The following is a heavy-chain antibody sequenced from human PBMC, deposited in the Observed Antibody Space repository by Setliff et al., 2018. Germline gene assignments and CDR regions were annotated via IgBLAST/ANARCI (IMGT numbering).Heavy chain of an antibody. CDR2: IIPIFGTA. D-gene: IGHD6-13*01. CDR3: ARDEGSSYLYGMDV. Sequence: WASVKVSCKASGGTFSSYAISWVRQAPGQGLEWMGRIIPIFGTANYAQKFQGRVTITADKSTSTAYMELSSLRSEDTAVYYCARDEGSSYLYGMDVWGQGTMVTVSS. J-gene: IGHJ6*02. CDR1: GGTFSSYA. V-gene: IGHV1-69*06.